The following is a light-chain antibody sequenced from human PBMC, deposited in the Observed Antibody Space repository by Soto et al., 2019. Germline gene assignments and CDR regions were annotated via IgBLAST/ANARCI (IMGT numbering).Light chain of an antibody. V-gene: IGKV1-5*03. Sequence: DIQMTQTPSTLSASVGDRFTITCRPSQSISTRLAWYQQKAGKAPNLLIYRASRLESGVPSRFSGSGSGTEFTLTISSLQPDDFATYYCQHYKMYSPWTFGQGTKV. J-gene: IGKJ1*01. CDR2: RAS. CDR3: QHYKMYSPWT. CDR1: QSISTR.